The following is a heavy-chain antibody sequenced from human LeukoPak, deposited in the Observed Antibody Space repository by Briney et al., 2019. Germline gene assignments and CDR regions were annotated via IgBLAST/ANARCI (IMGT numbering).Heavy chain of an antibody. CDR3: ARDWSGGPVAGT. D-gene: IGHD6-19*01. Sequence: ASVKVSCKASGYTFTGYYIQWVRRAPGRGLEWMGWINPNNGATSYAQKFQGRVSMTRDTSISTSYMELTCLTYDDTAVYYCARDWSGGPVAGTWGQGTQVTVSS. CDR2: INPNNGAT. V-gene: IGHV1-2*02. CDR1: GYTFTGYY. J-gene: IGHJ4*02.